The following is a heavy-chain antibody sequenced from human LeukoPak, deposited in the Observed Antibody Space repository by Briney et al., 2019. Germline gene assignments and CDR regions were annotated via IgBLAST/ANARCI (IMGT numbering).Heavy chain of an antibody. CDR3: ARVWATMVRGLDWFHP. D-gene: IGHD3-10*01. CDR2: IYHSGST. V-gene: IGHV4-4*02. CDR1: GGSISSSNW. J-gene: IGHJ5*02. Sequence: SETLSLTCAVSGGSISSSNWWSWVRQPPGKGLEWIGEIYHSGSTNYNPSLKSRVTISVDKSKNQFSLKLSSVTAADTAVYYCARVWATMVRGLDWFHPWGQGTLVTVSS.